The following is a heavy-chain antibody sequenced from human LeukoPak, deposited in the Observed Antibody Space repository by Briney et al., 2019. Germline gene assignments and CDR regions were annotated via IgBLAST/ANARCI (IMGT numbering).Heavy chain of an antibody. CDR1: GFTFSSYG. J-gene: IGHJ4*02. Sequence: GGSLRLSCAASGFTFSSYGMHWVREAPGKGLEWVAVISYDGSNKYYADSVKGRFTISRDNSKNTMYLQMNSLRAEDTAVYYCAKDPIVGAQPAFYFDYWGQGTLVTVSS. D-gene: IGHD1-26*01. CDR2: ISYDGSNK. CDR3: AKDPIVGAQPAFYFDY. V-gene: IGHV3-30*18.